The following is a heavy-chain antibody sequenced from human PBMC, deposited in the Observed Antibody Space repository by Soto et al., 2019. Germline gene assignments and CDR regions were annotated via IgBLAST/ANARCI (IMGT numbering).Heavy chain of an antibody. CDR2: IDPGDSDT. J-gene: IGHJ6*02. CDR1: GYRFTNYW. Sequence: GESLKISCKGSGYRFTNYWIGWVRQMPGKGLEWMGIIDPGDSDTRYSPSFQGQVTISVDKSISTAYLQWSSLKASDTAMYYCAARVGSSPLYYYGVDVWRQGTTVTVSS. D-gene: IGHD3-10*01. CDR3: AARVGSSPLYYYGVDV. V-gene: IGHV5-51*01.